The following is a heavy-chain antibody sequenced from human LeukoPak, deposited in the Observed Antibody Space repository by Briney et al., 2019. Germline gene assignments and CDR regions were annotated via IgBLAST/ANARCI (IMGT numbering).Heavy chain of an antibody. D-gene: IGHD3-10*01. CDR2: INPNSGGT. V-gene: IGHV1-2*02. Sequence: ASVKVSCKASGYTFTGYYMHWVRQAPGQGLEWMGWINPNSGGTNYAQKIQGRVTMTRDTSISTAYMELSRLRSDDTAAYYCASASGSGSSNRWGFDPWGQGTLVTVSS. CDR3: ASASGSGSSNRWGFDP. CDR1: GYTFTGYY. J-gene: IGHJ5*02.